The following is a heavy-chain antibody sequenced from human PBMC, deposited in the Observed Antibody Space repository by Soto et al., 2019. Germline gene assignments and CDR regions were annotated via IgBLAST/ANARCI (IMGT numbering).Heavy chain of an antibody. J-gene: IGHJ4*02. CDR3: AKGQIGYSGYESLDY. D-gene: IGHD5-12*01. V-gene: IGHV3-23*01. CDR2: ISGSGGST. CDR1: GFTFSSYA. Sequence: EVQLLESGGGLVQPGGSLRLSCAASGFTFSSYAMSWVRQAPGKGLEWVSAISGSGGSTYYADSVKGRFTISRDNSKNTLYLKMNSLRAEDTYVYYCAKGQIGYSGYESLDYWGQGTLVTVSS.